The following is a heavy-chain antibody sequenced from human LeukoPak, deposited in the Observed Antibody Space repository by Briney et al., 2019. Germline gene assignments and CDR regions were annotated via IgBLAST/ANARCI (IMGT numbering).Heavy chain of an antibody. V-gene: IGHV2-70*11. CDR2: IDWDDDK. J-gene: IGHJ4*02. D-gene: IGHD5-18*01. CDR1: GFSLSTSGMC. Sequence: SGPTLVNPTQTLTLTCTFSGFSLSTSGMCVSWIRQPPGKALEWLARIDWDDDKYYSTSLKTRLTISKDTSKNQVVLTMTNMDPVDTATYYCARMIPSAMVTPYFDYWGQGTLVTVSS. CDR3: ARMIPSAMVTPYFDY.